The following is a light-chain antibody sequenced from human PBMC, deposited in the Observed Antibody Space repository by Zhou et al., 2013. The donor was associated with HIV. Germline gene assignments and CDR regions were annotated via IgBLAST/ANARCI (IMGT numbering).Light chain of an antibody. Sequence: DIQMTQSPSSLSASVGDRVTITCRASQSISTYLNWYQQKPGKAPKLLIYLASNRASGVPDRFSGSGSGTDFTLKISRVEAEDVGVYYCMQALQTPRTFGQGTKVEIK. J-gene: IGKJ1*01. CDR1: QSISTY. CDR3: MQALQTPRT. CDR2: LAS. V-gene: IGKV1-39*01.